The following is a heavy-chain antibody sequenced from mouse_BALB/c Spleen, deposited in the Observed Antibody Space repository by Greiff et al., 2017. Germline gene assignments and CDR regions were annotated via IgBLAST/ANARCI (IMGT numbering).Heavy chain of an antibody. J-gene: IGHJ3*01. CDR3: ARGGGLAY. V-gene: IGHV2-9*02. Sequence: QVQLKESGPGLMAPSQSLSITCTVSGFSLTSYGVHWVRQPPGKGLEWLGVIWAGGSTNYNSALMSRLSISKDNSKSQVFLKMNSLQTDDTAMYCCARGGGLAYWGQGTLVTVSA. CDR2: IWAGGST. CDR1: GFSLTSYG.